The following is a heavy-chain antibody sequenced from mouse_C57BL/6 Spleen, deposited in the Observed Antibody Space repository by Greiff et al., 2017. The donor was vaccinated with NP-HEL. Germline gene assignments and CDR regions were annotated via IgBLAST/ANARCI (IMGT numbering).Heavy chain of an antibody. Sequence: ESGPGLVKPSQSLSLTCSVTGYSITSGYYWNWIRQFPGNKLEWMGYISYDGSNNYNPSLKNRISITRDTSKNQFFLKLNSVTTEDTATYYCATYGSSPIFDYWGQGTTLTVSS. V-gene: IGHV3-6*01. J-gene: IGHJ2*01. CDR3: ATYGSSPIFDY. D-gene: IGHD1-1*01. CDR2: ISYDGSN. CDR1: GYSITSGYY.